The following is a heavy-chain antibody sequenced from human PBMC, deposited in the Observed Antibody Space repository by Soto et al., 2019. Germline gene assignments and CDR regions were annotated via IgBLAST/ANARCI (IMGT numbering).Heavy chain of an antibody. V-gene: IGHV3-23*01. CDR3: AKSGLLWFGEARFDY. CDR2: ISGSGGST. Sequence: EVQLLESGGGLVQPGGSLRLSCAASGFTFSSYAMSWVRQAPGKGLEWVSAISGSGGSTYYADSVKGRFTIARDNSKNTLYLQMNSLRAEDTAVYYCAKSGLLWFGEARFDYWGQGTLVTVSS. J-gene: IGHJ4*02. D-gene: IGHD3-10*01. CDR1: GFTFSSYA.